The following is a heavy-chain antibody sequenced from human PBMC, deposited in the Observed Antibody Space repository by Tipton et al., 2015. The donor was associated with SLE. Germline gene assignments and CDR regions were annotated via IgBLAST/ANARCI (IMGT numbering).Heavy chain of an antibody. D-gene: IGHD2-21*01. CDR2: ISSSSSYI. CDR1: GFTFSSYS. Sequence: SLRLSCAASGFTFSSYSMNWVRQAPGKGLEWVSSISSSSSYIYYADSVKGRFTISRDNAKNSLYLQMNSLGAEDTAVYYCARDPPLCFYYMDVWSKGTTLTVS. V-gene: IGHV3-21*01. CDR3: ARDPPLCFYYMDV. J-gene: IGHJ6*03.